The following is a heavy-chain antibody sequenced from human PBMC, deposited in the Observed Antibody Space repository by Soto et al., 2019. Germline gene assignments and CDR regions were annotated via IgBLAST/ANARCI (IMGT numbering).Heavy chain of an antibody. D-gene: IGHD4-17*01. CDR2: IYSGGST. Sequence: EVQLVESGGGLIQPGGSLRLSCAASGFTVSSNYMSWVRQAPGKGLEWVSVIYSGGSTYYADSVKGRFTISRDNSKNTLYLQMNSLRAEDTAVYYCARAPDPDYGVNSDWYFDLWGRGTLVTVSS. V-gene: IGHV3-53*01. CDR1: GFTVSSNY. J-gene: IGHJ2*01. CDR3: ARAPDPDYGVNSDWYFDL.